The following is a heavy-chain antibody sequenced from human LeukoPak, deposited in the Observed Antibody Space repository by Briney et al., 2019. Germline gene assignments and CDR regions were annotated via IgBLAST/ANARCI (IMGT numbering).Heavy chain of an antibody. D-gene: IGHD1-26*01. J-gene: IGHJ6*02. CDR2: IIPILNIA. CDR1: GGIFSNFA. CDR3: ARGLNELLGAYYYYGMDV. Sequence: ASVKVSCKASGGIFSNFAFNWVRQAPGQGLEWMGRIIPILNIANYAQKFQGRVTITADKSTSTAYVELSSLTSDDTAVYYCARGLNELLGAYYYYGMDVWGQGTTVTVSS. V-gene: IGHV1-69*04.